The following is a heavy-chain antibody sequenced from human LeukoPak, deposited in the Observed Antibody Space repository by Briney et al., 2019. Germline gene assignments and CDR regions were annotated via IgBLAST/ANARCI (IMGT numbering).Heavy chain of an antibody. D-gene: IGHD3-10*01. CDR3: ARDVGSMVRDCYYYYGMDV. V-gene: IGHV3-11*01. Sequence: GGSLRLSCAASGFTFSDYYMSWIRQAPGKGLEWVSYISSSGSTIYYADSVKGRFTISRDNAKNSLYLQMNSLRAEDTAVYYCARDVGSMVRDCYYYYGMDVWGQGTTVTVS. J-gene: IGHJ6*02. CDR1: GFTFSDYY. CDR2: ISSSGSTI.